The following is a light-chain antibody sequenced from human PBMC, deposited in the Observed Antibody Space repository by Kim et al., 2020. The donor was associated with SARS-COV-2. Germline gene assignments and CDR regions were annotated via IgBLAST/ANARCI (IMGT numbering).Light chain of an antibody. CDR3: HVWDSNTAV. Sequence: SYELTQPLSESVALGQTARITCGGSSIVAKSVHWYQQKPGQAPVLVIYRDRNRPSGIPERFSGSNSGNTATLTISRAQAGDEADYYCHVWDSNTAVFGGGTQLTVL. V-gene: IGLV3-9*01. CDR2: RDR. CDR1: SIVAKS. J-gene: IGLJ3*02.